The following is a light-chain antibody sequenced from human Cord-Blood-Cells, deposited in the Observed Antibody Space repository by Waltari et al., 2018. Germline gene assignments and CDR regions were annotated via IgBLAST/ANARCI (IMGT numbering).Light chain of an antibody. J-gene: IGLJ1*01. CDR3: CSYAGSYTYV. CDR2: DVS. V-gene: IGLV2-11*01. Sequence: QSALTQPRSVSGSPGQSVTISCTGTSSDVGGSNYVSWYQQHPGKAPQLLIYDVSKRPSGVRARFSGSKAGNTASLTMSGLQAEDEADYYCCSYAGSYTYVFGTGTKVTVL. CDR1: SSDVGGSNY.